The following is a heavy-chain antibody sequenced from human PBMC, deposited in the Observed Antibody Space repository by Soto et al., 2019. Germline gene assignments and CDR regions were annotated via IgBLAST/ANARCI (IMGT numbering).Heavy chain of an antibody. CDR3: ARGWYGFWSGYLTLGNWFDP. CDR1: GGSISSYY. CDR2: IYYSGST. V-gene: IGHV4-59*08. Sequence: SETLSLTCTVSGGSISSYYWSWIRQPPGKGLEWIGYIYYSGSTNYNPSLKSRVTISVDTSKNQFSLKLSSVTAADTAVYYCARGWYGFWSGYLTLGNWFDPWGQGTLVTVSS. J-gene: IGHJ5*02. D-gene: IGHD3-3*01.